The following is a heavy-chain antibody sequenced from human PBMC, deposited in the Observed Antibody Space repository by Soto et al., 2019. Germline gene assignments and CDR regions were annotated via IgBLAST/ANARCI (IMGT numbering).Heavy chain of an antibody. D-gene: IGHD2-2*01. V-gene: IGHV3-21*01. CDR3: ARPLGYCSSTSCCENGFWDYGMDV. Sequence: PGGSLRLSCAASGFTFSSYSMNWVRQAPGKGLEWASSISSSSSYIYYADSVKGRFTISRDNAKNSLYLQMNSLRAEDTAVYYCARPLGYCSSTSCCENGFWDYGMDVWGQGTTVTVSS. CDR2: ISSSSSYI. J-gene: IGHJ6*02. CDR1: GFTFSSYS.